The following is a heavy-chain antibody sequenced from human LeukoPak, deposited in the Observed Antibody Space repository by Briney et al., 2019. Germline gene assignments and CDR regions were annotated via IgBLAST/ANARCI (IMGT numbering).Heavy chain of an antibody. V-gene: IGHV3-21*01. CDR1: GLTFNKYG. Sequence: PGRSLRLSCVASGLTFNKYGMNWVRQAPGKGLEWVSSISSSSSYIYYADSVKGRFTISRDNAKNSLYLQMNSLRAEDTAMYYCVRVRFVSHSYYYGMDVWGQGTTVTVSS. J-gene: IGHJ6*02. CDR2: ISSSSSYI. CDR3: VRVRFVSHSYYYGMDV. D-gene: IGHD2-21*01.